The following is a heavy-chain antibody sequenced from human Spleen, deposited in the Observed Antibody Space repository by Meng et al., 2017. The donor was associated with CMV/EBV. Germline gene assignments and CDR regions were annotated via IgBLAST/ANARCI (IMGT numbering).Heavy chain of an antibody. J-gene: IGHJ4*02. CDR3: ARGGSDTFKGFDS. CDR2: IYYTGST. D-gene: IGHD5-18*01. Sequence: SETLSLTCTVSGGSISTYYWTWIRQPPGKGLEWIGFIYYTGSTSYNPSLKSRVTISVDTSKNQFSLKLTSLSAADTAVYYCARGGSDTFKGFDSWGQGTLVTVSS. CDR1: GGSISTYY. V-gene: IGHV4-59*01.